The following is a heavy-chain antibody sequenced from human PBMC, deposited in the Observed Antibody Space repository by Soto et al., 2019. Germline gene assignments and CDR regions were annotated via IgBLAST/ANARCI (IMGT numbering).Heavy chain of an antibody. V-gene: IGHV3-33*01. CDR2: IWYDGSNK. CDR3: ARDRVFWSCYYTPMPFEDYYYGMDV. J-gene: IGHJ6*02. Sequence: QVQLVESGGGVVQPGRSLRLSCAASGFTFSSYGMHWVRQAPGKGLEWVAVIWYDGSNKYYADSVKGRFTISRDNSKNALYLQMNSLRAEDTAVYYCARDRVFWSCYYTPMPFEDYYYGMDVWGQGTLVTGSS. CDR1: GFTFSSYG. D-gene: IGHD3-3*01.